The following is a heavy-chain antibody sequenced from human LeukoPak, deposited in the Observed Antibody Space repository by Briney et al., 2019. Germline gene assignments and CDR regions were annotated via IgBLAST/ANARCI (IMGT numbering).Heavy chain of an antibody. J-gene: IGHJ6*03. CDR2: INPSGGST. Sequence: ASVKVSCKASGYTFTSYYMHWVRQAPGQGLEWMGIINPSGGSTSYAQKFQGRVTMTRDMSTSTVYMELSSLRSEDTAVYYCARGIRDSGGYYYMDVWGKGTTVTISS. CDR1: GYTFTSYY. V-gene: IGHV1-46*01. D-gene: IGHD4/OR15-4a*01. CDR3: ARGIRDSGGYYYMDV.